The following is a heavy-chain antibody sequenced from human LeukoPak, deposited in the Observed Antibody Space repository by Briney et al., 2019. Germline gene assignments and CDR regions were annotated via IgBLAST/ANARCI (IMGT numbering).Heavy chain of an antibody. CDR1: GYTFTGYY. V-gene: IGHV1-2*02. D-gene: IGHD3-10*01. CDR2: INPNSGGT. J-gene: IGHJ4*02. Sequence: ASVKVSCKASGYTFTGYYMHWVRQAPGQGLEWMGWINPNSGGTNYAQKFQGRVTMTRDTSISTAYMELSRLRSDDTAVYYCARDPRSYGSGNRFDSWGQGALVTVSS. CDR3: ARDPRSYGSGNRFDS.